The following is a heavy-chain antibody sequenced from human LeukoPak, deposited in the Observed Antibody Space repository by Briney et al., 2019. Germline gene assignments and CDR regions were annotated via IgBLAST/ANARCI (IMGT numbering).Heavy chain of an antibody. J-gene: IGHJ4*02. CDR2: IYYSGST. V-gene: IGHV4-39*01. D-gene: IGHD1-1*01. CDR3: ARTDWKGY. Sequence: PSETLSLTCTVSGGSISSSSYYWGWIRQPPGKGLGWIGCIYYSGSTYYNPSLKSRVTISVDTSKNQFSLKLSSVTAADTAVYYCARTDWKGYWGQGTLVTVSS. CDR1: GGSISSSSYY.